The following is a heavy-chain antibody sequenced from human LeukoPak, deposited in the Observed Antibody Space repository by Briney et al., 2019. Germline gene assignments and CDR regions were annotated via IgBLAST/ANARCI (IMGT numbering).Heavy chain of an antibody. CDR2: INPTTNSA. D-gene: IGHD4-23*01. CDR3: ARVPYGGNAFDF. J-gene: IGHJ4*02. V-gene: IGHV1-46*01. Sequence: ASVKVSCKASGYTFTSYDINWVRQATGQGLEWMGIINPTTNSAIYAQKFQGRVTMTRDMSTSTVYMELSSLRSEDTAVHYCARVPYGGNAFDFWGQGTLVTVSS. CDR1: GYTFTSYD.